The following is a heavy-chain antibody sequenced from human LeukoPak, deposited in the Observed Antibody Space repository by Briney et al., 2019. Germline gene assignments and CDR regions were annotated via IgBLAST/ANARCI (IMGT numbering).Heavy chain of an antibody. CDR3: AKDLIFDY. D-gene: IGHD3-16*01. V-gene: IGHV3-9*01. J-gene: IGHJ4*02. Sequence: GGSLRLSCAASGFNFGDYAMYWVRQAPGKGLEWVSGISWNSGSIGYADSVKGRFTISRDNAKNSLYLQMNSLRAEDTAFYYCAKDLIFDYWGQGTLVTVSS. CDR1: GFNFGDYA. CDR2: ISWNSGSI.